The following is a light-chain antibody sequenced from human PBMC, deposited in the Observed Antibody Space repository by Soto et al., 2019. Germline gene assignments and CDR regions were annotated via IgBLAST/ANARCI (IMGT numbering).Light chain of an antibody. CDR3: TSYAGSNNLV. CDR2: EVS. V-gene: IGLV2-8*01. J-gene: IGLJ3*02. Sequence: QSALTQPPSASGSPGQSVTISCTGTSSDIGGYNYVSWYQQHPGKAPKLIIYEVSKRPSGVPDRFSGSKSGNTASLTVSGLQAEDEADYYCTSYAGSNNLVFAGGTKVTV. CDR1: SSDIGGYNY.